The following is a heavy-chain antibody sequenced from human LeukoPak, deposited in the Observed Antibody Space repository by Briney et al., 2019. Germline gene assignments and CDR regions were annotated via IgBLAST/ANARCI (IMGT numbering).Heavy chain of an antibody. Sequence: AGGSLRLSCAASGFTFSSYSMNWVRQAPGKGLEWVSSISSSSSYIYYADSVKGRFTISRDNAKNSLYLQPNSLRAEDTAVYYCARWGYYGSTYYYYYMDVWGKGTTVTVSS. CDR3: ARWGYYGSTYYYYYMDV. CDR2: ISSSSSYI. D-gene: IGHD3-10*01. V-gene: IGHV3-21*01. CDR1: GFTFSSYS. J-gene: IGHJ6*03.